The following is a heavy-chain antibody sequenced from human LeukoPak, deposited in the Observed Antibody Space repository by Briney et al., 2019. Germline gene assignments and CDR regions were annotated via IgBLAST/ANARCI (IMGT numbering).Heavy chain of an antibody. CDR1: GGSISTYY. V-gene: IGHV4-59*01. J-gene: IGHJ4*02. CDR2: IYYSGST. D-gene: IGHD1-1*01. Sequence: SETLSLTCTVSGGSISTYYWSWIRQPPGKGLEWIGYIYYSGSTNYNPSLKSRVTISVDTSKNQLSLKLSSVTAADTAVYYCARYNYNFYFDYWGQGTLVTVSS. CDR3: ARYNYNFYFDY.